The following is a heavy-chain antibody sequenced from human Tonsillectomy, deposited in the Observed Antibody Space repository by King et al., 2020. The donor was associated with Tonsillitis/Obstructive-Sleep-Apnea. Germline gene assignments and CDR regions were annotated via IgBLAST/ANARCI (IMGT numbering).Heavy chain of an antibody. J-gene: IGHJ4*02. CDR2: ISSSSSFT. CDR3: VAVAVTGQDF. V-gene: IGHV3-11*05. D-gene: IGHD6-19*01. CDR1: GFTFSDYY. Sequence: VQLVQSGGGLVKPGGSLRLSCAASGFTFSDYYMSWIRQAPGKGLEWVSYISSSSSFTNYADSVRGRFTISRDNAKNSLFLQINSLRAEDTAVYYCVAVAVTGQDFWGQGTLVTVSS.